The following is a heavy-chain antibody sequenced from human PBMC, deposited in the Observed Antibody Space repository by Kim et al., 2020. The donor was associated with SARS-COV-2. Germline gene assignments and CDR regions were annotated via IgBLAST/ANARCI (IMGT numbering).Heavy chain of an antibody. Sequence: ARFTISRDNAKNSLYLQMNSLRAEDTAVYYCARDLDPPRRYSSSWYYFDYWGQGTLVTVSS. D-gene: IGHD6-13*01. CDR3: ARDLDPPRRYSSSWYYFDY. J-gene: IGHJ4*02. V-gene: IGHV3-11*04.